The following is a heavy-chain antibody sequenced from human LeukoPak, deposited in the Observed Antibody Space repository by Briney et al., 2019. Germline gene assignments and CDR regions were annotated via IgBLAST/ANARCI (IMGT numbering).Heavy chain of an antibody. V-gene: IGHV4-59*08. J-gene: IGHJ3*02. D-gene: IGHD5-18*01. CDR1: GGSISSYY. CDR3: ARHIEGYLDAFDI. CDR2: IYYSGST. Sequence: PSETLSLTCTVSGGSISSYYWSWIRQPPGKGLEWIGYIYYSGSTNYNPSLKSRVTISVDTSKNQFSLKLSSVTAADTAVYYCARHIEGYLDAFDIWGQGTMVTVSS.